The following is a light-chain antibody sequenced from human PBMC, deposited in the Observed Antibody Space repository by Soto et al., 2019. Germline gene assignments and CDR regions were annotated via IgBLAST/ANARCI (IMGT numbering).Light chain of an antibody. Sequence: QAVVTQLPSFSVTPGRTGTLTGGLCSGSVSSSNYPSWYQLTSGQAPRTLMYNTNVRSSGVPDRFSGSLLGNKAARTITGAQAEYECVYYCVLYVGSGIVVFGGGTKVTVL. J-gene: IGLJ2*01. CDR3: VLYVGSGIVV. CDR1: SGSVSSSNY. V-gene: IGLV8-61*01. CDR2: NTN.